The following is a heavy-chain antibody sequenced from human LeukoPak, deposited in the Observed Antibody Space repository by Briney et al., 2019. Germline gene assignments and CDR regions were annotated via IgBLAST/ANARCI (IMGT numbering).Heavy chain of an antibody. D-gene: IGHD2-15*01. V-gene: IGHV3-33*06. CDR2: IWYDGSNK. CDR1: GFTFSSYV. CDR3: AKGWVGFDY. J-gene: IGHJ4*02. Sequence: GGSLRLSCAASGFTFSSYVMHWVRQAPGKGLEWVAVIWYDGSNKYYADSVKGRFTISRDNSKNTLYLQMNSLRAEDTAVYYCAKGWVGFDYWGQGTLVTVSS.